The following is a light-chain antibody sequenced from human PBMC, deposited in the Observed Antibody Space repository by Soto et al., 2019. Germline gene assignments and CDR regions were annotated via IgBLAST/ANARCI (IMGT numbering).Light chain of an antibody. Sequence: DIVMTQSPDSLAVSLGERATINCKSSQRVLYSSINKNYLAWYQQKPGQPPKLLIYCASTRESGVHGRFSGSGSGTDCPLPISSLQAEDVAVYYCQQFHSTPYTFGQGTKLEI. CDR3: QQFHSTPYT. J-gene: IGKJ2*01. V-gene: IGKV4-1*01. CDR2: CAS. CDR1: QRVLYSSINKNY.